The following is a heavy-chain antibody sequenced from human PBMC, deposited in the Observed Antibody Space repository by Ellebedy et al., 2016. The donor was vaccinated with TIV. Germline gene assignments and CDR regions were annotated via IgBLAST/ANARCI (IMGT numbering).Heavy chain of an antibody. V-gene: IGHV1-58*01. CDR1: GFTFTSSA. J-gene: IGHJ4*02. CDR3: AADYGSGSYFDY. CDR2: IVVGSGNT. Sequence: ASVKVSCKASGFTFTSSAVQWVRQARGQRLEWIGWIVVGSGNTNYAQKSQERVTITRDMSTSTAYMELSSLRSEDTAVYYCAADYGSGSYFDYWGQGTLVTVSS. D-gene: IGHD3-10*01.